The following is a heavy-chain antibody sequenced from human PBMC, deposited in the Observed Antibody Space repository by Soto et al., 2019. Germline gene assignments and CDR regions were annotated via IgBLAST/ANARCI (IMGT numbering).Heavy chain of an antibody. J-gene: IGHJ6*02. V-gene: IGHV3-30-3*01. D-gene: IGHD3-9*01. Sequence: PGGSLRLSCAASGLTFCSYAMHWGLQAPGKGLEWVAVISYDGSNKYYADSVKGRLTISRDNSKNTLYLQMNSLRAEDTAVYYCARVTPDILTGFYYSGMDVWGQGTTVTVS. CDR3: ARVTPDILTGFYYSGMDV. CDR1: GLTFCSYA. CDR2: ISYDGSNK.